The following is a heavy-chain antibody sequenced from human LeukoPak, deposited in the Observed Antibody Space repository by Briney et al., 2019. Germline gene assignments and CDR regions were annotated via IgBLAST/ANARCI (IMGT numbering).Heavy chain of an antibody. CDR3: AAASNYYDRSNYYSYAMDV. CDR1: GFTFTTSA. V-gene: IGHV1-58*01. CDR2: IVVGSGNT. Sequence: ASVKVSCKASGFTFTTSAVQWMRQARGQRLEWIGWIVVGSGNTNYAQKFQERVTITRDMSTSTVYMDLSSQRSEDTAVYYCAAASNYYDRSNYYSYAMDVWGQGTTVTVSS. J-gene: IGHJ6*02. D-gene: IGHD3-22*01.